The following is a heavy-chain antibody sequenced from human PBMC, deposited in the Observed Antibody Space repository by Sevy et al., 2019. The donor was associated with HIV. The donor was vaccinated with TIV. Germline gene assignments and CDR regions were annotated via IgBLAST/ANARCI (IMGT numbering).Heavy chain of an antibody. V-gene: IGHV1-18*01. J-gene: IGHJ4*02. CDR2: ISAYNGNT. D-gene: IGHD4-17*01. CDR3: ARDRKYGDYSRIDY. Sequence: ASVKVSRKASGYTFTSYGISWVRQAPGQGLEWMGWISAYNGNTNYAQKLQGRVTMTTDTSTSTAYMELRSLRSDDTAVYYCARDRKYGDYSRIDYWGQGTLVTVSS. CDR1: GYTFTSYG.